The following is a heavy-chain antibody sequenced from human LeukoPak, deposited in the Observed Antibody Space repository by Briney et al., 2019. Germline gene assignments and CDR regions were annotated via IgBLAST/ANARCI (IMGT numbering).Heavy chain of an antibody. J-gene: IGHJ4*02. D-gene: IGHD3-16*01. CDR3: AREGGLNHHFDY. CDR2: IYYSGRT. CDR1: GGSISTTSYY. V-gene: IGHV4-39*07. Sequence: SETLSLTCTVSGGSISTTSYYWGWIRQPPGKGLEWIGSIYYSGRTYYNPSLKSRVTISVDTPKNQFSLKLSSVTAADTAVYYCAREGGLNHHFDYWGQGTLVTVSS.